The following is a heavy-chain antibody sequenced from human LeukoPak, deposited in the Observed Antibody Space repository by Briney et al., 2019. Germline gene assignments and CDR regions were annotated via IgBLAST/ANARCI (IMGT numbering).Heavy chain of an antibody. CDR1: GGSISSDY. D-gene: IGHD7-27*01. CDR3: ARGANWGSPDY. J-gene: IGHJ4*02. Sequence: SETLSLTCTVSGGSISSDYWSWIRQTPGKGLEWIGYIYYSGTTSYNPSLKSRVTISLDTSKNQFSLKLSSVTAADTAVYYCARGANWGSPDYWGQGTLVTVSS. CDR2: IYYSGTT. V-gene: IGHV4-59*01.